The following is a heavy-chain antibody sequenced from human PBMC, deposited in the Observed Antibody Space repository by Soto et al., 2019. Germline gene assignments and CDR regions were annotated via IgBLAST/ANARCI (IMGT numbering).Heavy chain of an antibody. J-gene: IGHJ4*02. D-gene: IGHD2-2*01. CDR1: AFTFRNYW. CDR2: IKEDGSEK. Sequence: PGGSLRLSCAASAFTFRNYWMSWVRQAPGKGLECVAKIKEDGSEKYYVDSVKGRFTISRDNAKNSVYLQMSSLTVEDTAMYYCARASSSTSGALDYWGQGT. V-gene: IGHV3-7*04. CDR3: ARASSSTSGALDY.